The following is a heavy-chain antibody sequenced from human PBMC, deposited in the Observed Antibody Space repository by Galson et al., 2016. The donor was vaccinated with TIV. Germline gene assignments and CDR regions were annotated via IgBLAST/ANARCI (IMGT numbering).Heavy chain of an antibody. J-gene: IGHJ4*02. CDR2: IYHGGST. CDR3: ARGTGCSYGFWY. V-gene: IGHV4-38-2*01. CDR1: GYSISRGFY. D-gene: IGHD5-18*01. Sequence: SETLSLTCAVSGYSISRGFYWAWIRQPPGKGLEWMGTIYHGGSTYFNPSLKSRVAISVDTSKNQFSLKLTSVTASDTAVYYCARGTGCSYGFWYWGQGALVTVSS.